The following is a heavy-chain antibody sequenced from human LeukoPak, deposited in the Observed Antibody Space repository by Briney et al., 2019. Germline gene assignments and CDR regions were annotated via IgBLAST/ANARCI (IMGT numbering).Heavy chain of an antibody. CDR3: VRDVSQRRHFDY. CDR1: GDSISSGAYY. J-gene: IGHJ4*02. D-gene: IGHD1-1*01. CDR2: FYGSGSA. Sequence: PSETLSLTCTVSGDSISSGAYYWSWIRQPPGKGLEWIGYFYGSGSASYNPSLKSRVTTSVDRSNNQFSLKMSSVTAADTAVYYCVRDVSQRRHFDYWGQGTLVTVSS. V-gene: IGHV4-30-2*01.